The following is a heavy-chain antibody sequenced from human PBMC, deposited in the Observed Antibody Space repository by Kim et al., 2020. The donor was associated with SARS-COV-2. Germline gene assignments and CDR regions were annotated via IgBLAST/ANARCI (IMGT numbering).Heavy chain of an antibody. D-gene: IGHD6-19*01. J-gene: IGHJ4*02. V-gene: IGHV4-30-2*04. CDR3: ARDNGAVAGTELDF. Sequence: YNPSLQCRATISVDTSKNQFSLTLRYVNAADTAVYYCARDNGAVAGTELDFWGQGALVTVSS.